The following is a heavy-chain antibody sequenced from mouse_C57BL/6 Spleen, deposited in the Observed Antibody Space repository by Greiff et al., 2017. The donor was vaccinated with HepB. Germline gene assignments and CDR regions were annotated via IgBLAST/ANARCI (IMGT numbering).Heavy chain of an antibody. Sequence: DVKLVESEGGLVQPGSSMKLSCTASGFTFSDYYMAWVRQVPEKGLEWVANINYDGSSTYYLDSLKSRFIISRDNAKNNLYLQMSSLKSEDTATYYCARDHDYDGGRIFDYWGQGTTLTVSS. CDR1: GFTFSDYY. D-gene: IGHD2-4*01. J-gene: IGHJ2*01. CDR2: INYDGSST. CDR3: ARDHDYDGGRIFDY. V-gene: IGHV5-16*01.